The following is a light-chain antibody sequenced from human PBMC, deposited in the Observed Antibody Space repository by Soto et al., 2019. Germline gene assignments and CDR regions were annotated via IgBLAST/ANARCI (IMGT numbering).Light chain of an antibody. V-gene: IGLV4-69*01. Sequence: QLVLTQSPSASASLGASVKFTCTLSSGHSSYAIAWHQQQPEKGPRYLMKLNSDGSHSKGDGIPDRFSGSSSGAERYLTISSLHSEDEADYYYQTWGTGIQVFGGGTKLTVL. J-gene: IGLJ2*01. CDR3: QTWGTGIQV. CDR1: SGHSSYA. CDR2: LNSDGSH.